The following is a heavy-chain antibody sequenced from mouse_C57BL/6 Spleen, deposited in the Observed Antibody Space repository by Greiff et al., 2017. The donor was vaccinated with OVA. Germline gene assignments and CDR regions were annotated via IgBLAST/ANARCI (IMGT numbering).Heavy chain of an antibody. Sequence: EVQLQESEGGLVQPGSSMKLSCTASGFTFSDYYMAWVRQVPEKGLEWVANINYDGSSTYYLDSLKSRFLISRDNAKNILYLQMSSLKSEDTATYYCARGWLRAPFDYWGQGTTLTVSS. CDR2: INYDGSST. J-gene: IGHJ2*01. CDR3: ARGWLRAPFDY. D-gene: IGHD2-2*01. V-gene: IGHV5-16*01. CDR1: GFTFSDYY.